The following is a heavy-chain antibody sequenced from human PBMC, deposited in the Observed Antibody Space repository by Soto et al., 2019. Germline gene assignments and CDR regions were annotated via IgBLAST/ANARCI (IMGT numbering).Heavy chain of an antibody. J-gene: IGHJ4*01. D-gene: IGHD2-8*01. CDR1: GGSISSGGYS. CDR3: ARVPLI. Sequence: QLQLLESGSGLVKPSQTLSLTCAVSGGSISSGGYSWRWIRQPPGKGLEWIGYIYHSGSTYYNPSLNSRVTISVYRSQNQFSLTLSSVTASDTAVYFCARVPLIWGHGTLVTVSS. V-gene: IGHV4-30-2*01. CDR2: IYHSGST.